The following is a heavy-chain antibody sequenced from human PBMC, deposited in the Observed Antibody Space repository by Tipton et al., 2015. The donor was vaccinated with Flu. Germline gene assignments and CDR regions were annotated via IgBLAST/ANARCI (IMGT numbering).Heavy chain of an antibody. CDR3: ARDPSLGMPDFFDY. Sequence: TLSLTCTVSGGSIGSYYWNWIRQPPGKGLEWIGYIYNNAYTKYNPSLENRITISVDTSKKQFSLQLRSVTAADTAVYYCARDPSLGMPDFFDYWGRGTLVTVSS. J-gene: IGHJ4*02. D-gene: IGHD2-2*01. CDR1: GGSIGSYY. CDR2: IYNNAYT. V-gene: IGHV4-59*12.